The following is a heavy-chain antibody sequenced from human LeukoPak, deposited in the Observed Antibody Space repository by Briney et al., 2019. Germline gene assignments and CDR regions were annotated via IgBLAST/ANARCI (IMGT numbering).Heavy chain of an antibody. J-gene: IGHJ4*02. CDR3: ARLGGNSGLDY. CDR2: IYHSGST. CDR1: GGSISSSNW. V-gene: IGHV4-4*02. Sequence: SETLSLTCAVSGGSISSSNWWSWVRQPPGKGLEWIGEIYHSGSTNYNPSLKSRVTISVDTSKNQFSLKLSSVTTADTAVYYCARLGGNSGLDYWGQGTLVTVSS. D-gene: IGHD4-23*01.